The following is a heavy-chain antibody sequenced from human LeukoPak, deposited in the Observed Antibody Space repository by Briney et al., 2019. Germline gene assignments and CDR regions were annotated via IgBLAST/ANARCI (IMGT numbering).Heavy chain of an antibody. CDR3: TAGLGTTDQDY. J-gene: IGHJ4*02. D-gene: IGHD1-7*01. V-gene: IGHV3-7*03. CDR1: GFTFSNYW. CDR2: IRQDGGDK. Sequence: GGSLRLSCATSGFTFSNYWMCWVRQAPGKGLEWVANIRQDGGDKHYADSVKGRFTISRDNSKNTLYLQMNSLKIEDTAMYYCTAGLGTTDQDYWGQGTLVTVSS.